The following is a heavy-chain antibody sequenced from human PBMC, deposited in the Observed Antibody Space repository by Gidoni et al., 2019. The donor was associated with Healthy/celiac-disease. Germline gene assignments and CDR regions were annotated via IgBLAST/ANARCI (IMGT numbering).Heavy chain of an antibody. CDR2: ISSSSSYI. CDR1: GCTFSSYS. D-gene: IGHD1-26*01. Sequence: EVQLVESGGGLVKPGGSLRLSCGADGCTFSSYSMNWVRPAPGKGLEWFSSISSSSSYIYYADSVKGRFTISRDNAKNSLYLQMNSLRAEDTAVYYCARVVGATGFDYWGQGTLVTVSS. V-gene: IGHV3-21*01. CDR3: ARVVGATGFDY. J-gene: IGHJ4*02.